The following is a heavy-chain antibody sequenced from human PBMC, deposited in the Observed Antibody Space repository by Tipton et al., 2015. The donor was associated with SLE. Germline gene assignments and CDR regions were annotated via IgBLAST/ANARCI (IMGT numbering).Heavy chain of an antibody. CDR2: IYDSGNT. CDR3: ARDESYCGLDV. CDR1: GDSIIGTNW. V-gene: IGHV4-4*02. Sequence: TLSLTCAVSGDSIIGTNWWSWVRQPPGKGLEWVGEIYDSGNTNYNPSLKSRVTITLDKSRNQYSLKLSSVTAADTAVYYCARDESYCGLDVWGQGTTVTVSS. J-gene: IGHJ6*02.